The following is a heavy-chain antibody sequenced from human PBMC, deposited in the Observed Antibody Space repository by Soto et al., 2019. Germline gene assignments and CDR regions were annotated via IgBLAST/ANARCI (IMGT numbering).Heavy chain of an antibody. CDR2: ISYDGSNK. Sequence: GGSLRLSCAASGFTFSSYAMHWVRQAPGKGLEWVAVISYDGSNKYYADSVKGRFTISRDNSKNTLYLQMNSLRAEDTAVYYCARDFGPVVTASSYYYGMDVWGQGTTVTVSS. V-gene: IGHV3-30-3*01. D-gene: IGHD2-21*02. CDR1: GFTFSSYA. J-gene: IGHJ6*02. CDR3: ARDFGPVVTASSYYYGMDV.